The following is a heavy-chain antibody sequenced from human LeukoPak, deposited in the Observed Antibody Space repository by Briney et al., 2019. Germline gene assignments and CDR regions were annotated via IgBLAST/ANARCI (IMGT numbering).Heavy chain of an antibody. V-gene: IGHV3-30*18. CDR3: AKDHGSSDWYYFDY. J-gene: IGHJ4*02. Sequence: GGSLRLSCAASGFTFSSYGMHWVRQAPGKGLEWVAVISYDGSNKYYADSVKGRFTISRDNSKNTLYLQMNTLRADDTAVYYCAKDHGSSDWYYFDYWGQGTLVTVSS. CDR2: ISYDGSNK. D-gene: IGHD6-13*01. CDR1: GFTFSSYG.